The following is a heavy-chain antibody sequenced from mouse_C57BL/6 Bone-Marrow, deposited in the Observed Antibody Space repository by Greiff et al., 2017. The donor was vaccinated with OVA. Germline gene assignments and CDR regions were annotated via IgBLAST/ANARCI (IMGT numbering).Heavy chain of an antibody. Sequence: EVKLVESGAGLVKPGGSLKLSCAASGFTFSSYAMSWVRQTPEKRLEWVAYISSGGDYIYYADTVKGRFTISRDNARNALYLQMSSLKSEDTAMYYCTREDYGSSYVGPWFAYWGQGTLVTVSA. CDR3: TREDYGSSYVGPWFAY. V-gene: IGHV5-9-1*02. CDR2: ISSGGDYI. D-gene: IGHD1-1*01. CDR1: GFTFSSYA. J-gene: IGHJ3*01.